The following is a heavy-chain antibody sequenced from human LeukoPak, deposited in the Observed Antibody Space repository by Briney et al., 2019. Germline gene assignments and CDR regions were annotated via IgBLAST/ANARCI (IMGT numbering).Heavy chain of an antibody. CDR2: IYTSGST. V-gene: IGHV4-4*07. CDR1: GGSFSGYY. J-gene: IGHJ4*02. D-gene: IGHD1-1*01. Sequence: SETLSLTCAVFGGSFSGYYWSWIRQPAGKGLEWIGRIYTSGSTNYNPSLKSRVTMSIDMSKNQFSLKLSSVTAADTAVYYCARDAGVQLERRVPDYWGQGTLVTVSS. CDR3: ARDAGVQLERRVPDY.